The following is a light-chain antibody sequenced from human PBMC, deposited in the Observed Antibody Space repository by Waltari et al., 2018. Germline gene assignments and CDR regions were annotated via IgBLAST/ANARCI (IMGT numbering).Light chain of an antibody. V-gene: IGKV3-20*01. CDR1: QTISSNY. CDR3: QQYASLPLT. CDR2: GAS. J-gene: IGKJ3*01. Sequence: SILTQSPGPLPLSPGERATLSCRATQTISSNYLAWYQQKPGEAPRPLIYGASITATVVPDRCSGSGSGADITLTSSILAPEDSVVYYCQQYASLPLTFGPGTKVDI.